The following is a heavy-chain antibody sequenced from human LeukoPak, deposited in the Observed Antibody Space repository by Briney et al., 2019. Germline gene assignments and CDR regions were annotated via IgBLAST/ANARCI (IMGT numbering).Heavy chain of an antibody. CDR3: ARRTPASGWFGYYFDY. CDR2: IYYSGST. J-gene: IGHJ4*02. D-gene: IGHD6-19*01. V-gene: IGHV4-39*01. CDR1: GGSISSSSYY. Sequence: SETLSLTCTVSGGSISSSSYYWGWIRQPPGKGLEWIGSIYYSGSTYYNPSLKSRVTISVDTSKNQFSLKLSSVTAADTAVYYCARRTPASGWFGYYFDYWGQGTLVTVSS.